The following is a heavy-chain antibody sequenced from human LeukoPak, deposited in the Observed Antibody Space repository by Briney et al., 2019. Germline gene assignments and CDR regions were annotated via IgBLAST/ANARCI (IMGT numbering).Heavy chain of an antibody. V-gene: IGHV3-15*07. D-gene: IGHD1-20*01. CDR1: GFTFTNAW. J-gene: IGHJ4*02. CDR2: IKSKADGETI. CDR3: STLTSRGLSDS. Sequence: GGSLRLSCAASGFTFTNAWMNWVRQAPGKGLEWVGRIKSKADGETIDYAAPVKGRFTFSKDDSKNMLYLQMNSLKSEDTAVYYCSTLTSRGLSDSWGQGTLVTVSS.